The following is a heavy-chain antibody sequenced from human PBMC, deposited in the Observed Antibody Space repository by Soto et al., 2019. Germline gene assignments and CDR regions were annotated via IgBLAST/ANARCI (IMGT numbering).Heavy chain of an antibody. Sequence: SQTLSLTCAISGDSVSSNSAAWNWIRQSPSRGLEWLGRTYYRSKWYNDYAVSVKSRITINPDTSKNQFSLQLNSVTPEDTAVYYCAGEGSYYDFWSGYLYYYGMDVWGQGTTVTVSS. CDR3: AGEGSYYDFWSGYLYYYGMDV. D-gene: IGHD3-3*01. CDR2: TYYRSKWYN. V-gene: IGHV6-1*01. CDR1: GDSVSSNSAA. J-gene: IGHJ6*02.